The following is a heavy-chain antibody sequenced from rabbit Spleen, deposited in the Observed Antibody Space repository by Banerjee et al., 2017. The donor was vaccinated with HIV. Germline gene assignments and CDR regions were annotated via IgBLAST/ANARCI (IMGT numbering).Heavy chain of an antibody. CDR1: GVSFSDKDV. CDR2: INIVTGKD. D-gene: IGHD1-1*01. V-gene: IGHV1S45*01. Sequence: EQLEESGGGLVKPEGSLTLTCKASGVSFSDKDVMCWVRQAPGKGLEWIACINIVTGKDVYATWAKGRFIMSRTSSTTVTLQMTSLTAADTATYFCARDTSTSFSSYGMDLWGPGTLVTVS. J-gene: IGHJ6*01. CDR3: ARDTSTSFSSYGMDL.